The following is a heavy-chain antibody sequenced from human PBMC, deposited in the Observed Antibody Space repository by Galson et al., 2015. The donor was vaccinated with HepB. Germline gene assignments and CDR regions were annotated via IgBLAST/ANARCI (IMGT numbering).Heavy chain of an antibody. V-gene: IGHV3-7*01. D-gene: IGHD5-18*01. J-gene: IGHJ4*02. CDR2: IKQDGSEK. CDR1: GFTFSSYW. CDR3: AREGDTAMVWPFDY. Sequence: SLRLSCAASGFTFSSYWMSWVRQAPGKGLEWVANIKQDGSEKYYVDSVKGRFTISRDNAKNSLYLQMNSLRAEDTAVYYCAREGDTAMVWPFDYWGQGTLVTVSS.